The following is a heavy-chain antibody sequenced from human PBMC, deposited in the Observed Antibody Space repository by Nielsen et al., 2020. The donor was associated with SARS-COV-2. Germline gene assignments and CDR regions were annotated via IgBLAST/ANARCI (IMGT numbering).Heavy chain of an antibody. D-gene: IGHD5-18*01. CDR1: GFTFSSYG. J-gene: IGHJ4*02. V-gene: IGHV3-23*01. CDR2: INNSGGST. Sequence: GGSLRLSCAASGFTFSSYGMHWVRQAPGKGLEWVSVINNSGGSTYYADSVKGRFTISRDNSRNTVYLQMNSLRPEDTAVYYCAREFALRDTAYFDSWGQGTLVTVSS. CDR3: AREFALRDTAYFDS.